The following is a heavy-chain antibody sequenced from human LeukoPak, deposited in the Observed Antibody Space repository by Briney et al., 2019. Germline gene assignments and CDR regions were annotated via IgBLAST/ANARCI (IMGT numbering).Heavy chain of an antibody. Sequence: GGSLRLSCAASGFTFSSYSMNWVRQAPGKGLEWVSHITASGTAMFYADSVKGRFTISRDNAKNSLYLQMNSLRDEDTAVYYCASSGSYRFDYWGQRTLVTVSS. J-gene: IGHJ4*02. D-gene: IGHD1-26*01. CDR3: ASSGSYRFDY. CDR2: ITASGTAM. CDR1: GFTFSSYS. V-gene: IGHV3-48*02.